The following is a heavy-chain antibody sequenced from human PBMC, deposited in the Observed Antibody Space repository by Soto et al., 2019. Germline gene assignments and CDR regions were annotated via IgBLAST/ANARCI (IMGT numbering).Heavy chain of an antibody. Sequence: PSETLSLTCIVSGGSISSGDYYWSWIRQPPGKGLEWIGYIYYSGSTYYNPSLKSPGTISVDTSKNKFSLKLSSVTAAATSVYYCARGSCSSTSCYTRATYYYYGMDVWGQRPTVAASS. CDR1: GGSISSGDYY. D-gene: IGHD2-2*02. J-gene: IGHJ6*02. V-gene: IGHV4-30-4*01. CDR3: ARGSCSSTSCYTRATYYYYGMDV. CDR2: IYYSGST.